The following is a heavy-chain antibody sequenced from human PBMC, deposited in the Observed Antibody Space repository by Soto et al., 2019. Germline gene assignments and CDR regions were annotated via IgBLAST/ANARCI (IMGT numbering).Heavy chain of an antibody. V-gene: IGHV1-46*01. CDR1: GFTLLNDY. CDR2: INPSTGAT. D-gene: IGHD5-12*01. CDR3: ATETIRKYSGLFDY. J-gene: IGHJ4*02. Sequence: QVQLVQSGAEVKKPGASVKVSCKASGFTLLNDYIHWVRQAPRQGLEWMGMINPSTGATRYSQLFRGRVTVTWDTSTSTVYMELSSLRSEDTAVYYCATETIRKYSGLFDYWGQGALVTVSS.